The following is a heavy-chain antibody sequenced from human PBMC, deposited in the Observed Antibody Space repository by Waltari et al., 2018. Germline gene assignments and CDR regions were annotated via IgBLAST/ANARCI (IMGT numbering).Heavy chain of an antibody. CDR1: GFTFSNFA. Sequence: EVQLLDSGGGLVQPGGSLRLSCAASGFTFSNFAMTWVRQAPGKWLEWVSVISDSGSDTYYAESVKGRFTVSRDNSKNTLYLQMNSLRAEDTAVYQCAKDSPFGDDWGQGTLVTVSS. D-gene: IGHD3-10*01. CDR3: AKDSPFGDD. V-gene: IGHV3-23*01. J-gene: IGHJ4*02. CDR2: ISDSGSDT.